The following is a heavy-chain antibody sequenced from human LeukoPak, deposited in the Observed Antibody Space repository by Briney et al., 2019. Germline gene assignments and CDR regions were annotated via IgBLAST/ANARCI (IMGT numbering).Heavy chain of an antibody. Sequence: SETLSLTCAVYGGSFSGYYWSWIRQPPGKGLEWIGEINHSGSTNYNPSLKSRVTISVGTSKNQFSLKLSSVTAADTAVYYCARGLGNWNLRNWFDPWGQGTLVTVSS. V-gene: IGHV4-34*01. J-gene: IGHJ5*02. CDR1: GGSFSGYY. D-gene: IGHD1-7*01. CDR2: INHSGST. CDR3: ARGLGNWNLRNWFDP.